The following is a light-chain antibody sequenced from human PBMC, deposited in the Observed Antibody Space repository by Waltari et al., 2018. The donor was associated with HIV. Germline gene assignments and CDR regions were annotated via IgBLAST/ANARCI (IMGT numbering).Light chain of an antibody. CDR3: AAWDDNLGGCYV. CDR1: SANIGYNY. V-gene: IGLV1-47*01. J-gene: IGLJ1*01. Sequence: QSVLTQPPPAAGTPGQRVIIPCSGSSANIGYNYVFWYQPLPGTAPKHCLYNNDHRPSGVPGRCSGSKSGTSASLASGGVRYAEDGEYYCAAWDDNLGGCYVFGTGTKVTVL. CDR2: NND.